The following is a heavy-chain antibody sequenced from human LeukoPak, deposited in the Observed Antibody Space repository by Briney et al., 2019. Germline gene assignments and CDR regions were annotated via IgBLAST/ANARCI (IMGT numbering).Heavy chain of an antibody. Sequence: VASVKVSCKTSGYTFTNYDITWVRQAPGQGLEWMGWISTKTGNTNCAQRLQDRVTMTTDTSTSTAYMQLRSLRSDDTAVYYCAREDYSDSRGYSGGAIDIWGQGTMVTVSS. J-gene: IGHJ3*02. V-gene: IGHV1-18*01. CDR2: ISTKTGNT. D-gene: IGHD3-22*01. CDR1: GYTFTNYD. CDR3: AREDYSDSRGYSGGAIDI.